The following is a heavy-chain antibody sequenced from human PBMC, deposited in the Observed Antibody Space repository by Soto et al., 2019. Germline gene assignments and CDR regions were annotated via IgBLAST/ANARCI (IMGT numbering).Heavy chain of an antibody. D-gene: IGHD2-2*01. CDR3: TGEYCSSTSCPNSYYYYYYGMDV. J-gene: IGHJ6*02. CDR2: IKSKTDGGTT. Sequence: GGSLRLSCAASGFTFRNAWISWVRQAPGKGLEWVGRIKSKTDGGTTDYAAPVKGRFTISRDDSKNTLYLQMNSLKTEDTAVYYCTGEYCSSTSCPNSYYYYYYGMDVWGQGTTVTVSS. CDR1: GFTFRNAW. V-gene: IGHV3-15*01.